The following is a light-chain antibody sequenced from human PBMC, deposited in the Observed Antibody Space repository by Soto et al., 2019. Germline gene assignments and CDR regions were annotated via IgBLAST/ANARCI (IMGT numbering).Light chain of an antibody. J-gene: IGLJ1*01. CDR1: SSDVGKYDY. CDR3: SSYAGSTNYV. CDR2: EVN. V-gene: IGLV2-8*01. Sequence: QSVLTQPPSASGSPGQSVTISCTGTSSDVGKYDYVSWYQQHPGKAPKLMIYEVNKRPSGVPDRFSGSKSGNTASLTVSGLQADDEADYYCSSYAGSTNYVFGTGTKLTVL.